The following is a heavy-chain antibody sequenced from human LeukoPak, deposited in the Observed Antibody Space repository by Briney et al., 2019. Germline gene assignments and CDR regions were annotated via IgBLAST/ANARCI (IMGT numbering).Heavy chain of an antibody. Sequence: GGSLRLSCAASGFTFSSYAMSWVRQAPGKGLEWVSAISGSGGSTYYADSVKGRFTISRDNSKNTLYLQMNSLRAEDTAVYYCAKGPSSGWYLWFYYYYMDVWGKGTAVTISS. CDR1: GFTFSSYA. CDR2: ISGSGGST. CDR3: AKGPSSGWYLWFYYYYMDV. J-gene: IGHJ6*03. V-gene: IGHV3-23*01. D-gene: IGHD6-19*01.